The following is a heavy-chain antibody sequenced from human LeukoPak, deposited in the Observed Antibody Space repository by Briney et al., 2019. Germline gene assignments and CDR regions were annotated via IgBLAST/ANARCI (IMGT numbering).Heavy chain of an antibody. J-gene: IGHJ6*02. CDR1: GGSISSYY. D-gene: IGHD2-15*01. CDR2: IYYSGST. CDR3: ARKVVVAAWDYGMDV. Sequence: PSETLSLTCTVSGGSISSYYWSWIRQPPGKGLEWIGYIYYSGSTNYNPSLKSRVTISVDTSKNQFSLKLSSVTAADTAVYYCARKVVVAAWDYGMDVWGQGTTVTVSS. V-gene: IGHV4-59*08.